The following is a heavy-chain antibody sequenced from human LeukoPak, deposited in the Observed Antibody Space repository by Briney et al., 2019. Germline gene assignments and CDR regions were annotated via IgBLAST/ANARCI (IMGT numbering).Heavy chain of an antibody. V-gene: IGHV3-7*01. CDR1: GFTLSTYW. CDR3: GRGVTAAY. D-gene: IGHD6-13*01. CDR2: IKQDESEK. Sequence: GSLRLSCAASGFTLSTYWMTWVRQAPGKGLEWVANIKQDESEKYYVDSVKGRFTISRDNAKNSLYLQMNSLRAEDTAVYYCGRGVTAAYWGQGTLVTVSS. J-gene: IGHJ4*02.